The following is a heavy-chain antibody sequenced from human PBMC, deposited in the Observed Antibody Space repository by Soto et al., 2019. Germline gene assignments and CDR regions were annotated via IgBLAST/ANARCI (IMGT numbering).Heavy chain of an antibody. D-gene: IGHD3-16*01. CDR3: SRRDYVYILGSYDY. Sequence: EVQLLESGGGLVQPGGSLRLSCAASGFTFSSYAMGWVRQAPGKGLQWISVISSSGGSTYYADSVKGRFTIARDNSKDTLFLDMNSLRAEDPAVYYCSRRDYVYILGSYDYWGQGTLVTVSS. CDR2: ISSSGGST. V-gene: IGHV3-23*01. J-gene: IGHJ4*02. CDR1: GFTFSSYA.